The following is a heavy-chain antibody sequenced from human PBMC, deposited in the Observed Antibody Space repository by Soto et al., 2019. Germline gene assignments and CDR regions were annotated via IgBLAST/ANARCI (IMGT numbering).Heavy chain of an antibody. Sequence: EVQLLESGGGLVQPGGSLRLSCAASGFTFSSYAMSWVRQAPGKGLEWVSAISGSGGSTYYADSVKGRFTISRDNSKNTLYLQMNSLRAEDTAVYYCAKKAYCSGGSCYSGVYWGQGTLVTVSS. J-gene: IGHJ4*02. V-gene: IGHV3-23*01. CDR1: GFTFSSYA. CDR3: AKKAYCSGGSCYSGVY. CDR2: ISGSGGST. D-gene: IGHD2-15*01.